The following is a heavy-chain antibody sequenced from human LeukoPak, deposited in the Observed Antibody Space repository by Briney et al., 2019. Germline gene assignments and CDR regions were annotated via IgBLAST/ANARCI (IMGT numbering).Heavy chain of an antibody. CDR2: ISADDGNI. J-gene: IGHJ6*02. Sequence: GGSLRLSCAASGFIFSNRFMSWVRQAPGKGLEWVSSISADDGNIYYADSVKGRFTISRGNSKNTLFLQMSSLRAEDTAIYYCAKESGWITGYGLDVWGQGTTVTVSS. V-gene: IGHV3-23*01. D-gene: IGHD6-19*01. CDR3: AKESGWITGYGLDV. CDR1: GFIFSNRF.